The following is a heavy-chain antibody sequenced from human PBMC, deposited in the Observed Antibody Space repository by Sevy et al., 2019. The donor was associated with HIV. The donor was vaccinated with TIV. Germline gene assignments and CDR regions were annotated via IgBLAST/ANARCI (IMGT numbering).Heavy chain of an antibody. Sequence: SETLSLTCTVSGGSISSGNYYWSWIRQPAGKGLEWIGRIYTSGSTNYNPSLKSRVTISVDTSKNQFSLKLSSVTAADTAVYYCARESGDCSSTSCYEGFFDYWGQGTLVTVSS. CDR2: IYTSGST. CDR3: ARESGDCSSTSCYEGFFDY. J-gene: IGHJ4*02. CDR1: GGSISSGNYY. V-gene: IGHV4-61*02. D-gene: IGHD2-2*01.